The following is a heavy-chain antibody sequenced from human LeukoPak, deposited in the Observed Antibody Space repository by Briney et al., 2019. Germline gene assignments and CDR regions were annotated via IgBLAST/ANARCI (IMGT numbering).Heavy chain of an antibody. J-gene: IGHJ3*01. CDR3: ARHRFAWYDFDV. CDR1: GVSINDHY. D-gene: IGHD3-9*01. Sequence: PSETLSLTCTVSGVSINDHYWSWFRQPPGKGLEWIGYKYYAGSTSTNPSLESRVTISVDTSKNQFSLNLYSVTAADTAVYYCARHRFAWYDFDVWGQGTRVTVS. CDR2: KYYAGST. V-gene: IGHV4-59*08.